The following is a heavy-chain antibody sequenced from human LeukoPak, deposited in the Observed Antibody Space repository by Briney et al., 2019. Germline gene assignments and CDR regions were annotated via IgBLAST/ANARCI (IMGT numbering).Heavy chain of an antibody. J-gene: IGHJ4*02. Sequence: SETLSLTCAVYGGSFSGYYWSWIRQPPGKGLEWIGEINHSGSTNYNPSLKSRVTISVDTSKNQFSLKLSSVTAADTAVYYCARAGEGYGHVRDSDYWGQGTLVTVSS. CDR3: ARAGEGYGHVRDSDY. CDR1: GGSFSGYY. CDR2: INHSGST. V-gene: IGHV4-34*01. D-gene: IGHD5-18*01.